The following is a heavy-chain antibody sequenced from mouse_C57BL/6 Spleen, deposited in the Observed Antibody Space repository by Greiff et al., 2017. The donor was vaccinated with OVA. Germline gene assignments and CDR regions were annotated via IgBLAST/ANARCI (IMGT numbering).Heavy chain of an antibody. J-gene: IGHJ2*01. CDR2: IYPRSGNT. CDR1: GYTFTSYG. Sequence: QVQLKQSGAELARPGASVKLSCKASGYTFTSYGISWVKQRTGQGLEWIGEIYPRSGNTYYNEKFKGKATLTADKSSSTAYMELRSLTSEDSAVYFCARGGTYGPFFDYWGQGTTLTVSS. V-gene: IGHV1-81*01. D-gene: IGHD1-1*01. CDR3: ARGGTYGPFFDY.